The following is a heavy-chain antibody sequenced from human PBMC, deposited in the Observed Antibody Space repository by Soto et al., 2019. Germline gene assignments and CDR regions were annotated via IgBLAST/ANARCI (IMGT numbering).Heavy chain of an antibody. CDR1: GGSINSYY. Sequence: SETLSLTCSVSGGSINSYYWSWIRQPPGKGLEWIGYIYYSGSTNYNPSLKSRVTISVDTSKNQFSLNLTSVTAADTAVYYCARGKQLLRDYWGQGTLVTVSS. J-gene: IGHJ4*02. V-gene: IGHV4-59*01. D-gene: IGHD2-2*01. CDR3: ARGKQLLRDY. CDR2: IYYSGST.